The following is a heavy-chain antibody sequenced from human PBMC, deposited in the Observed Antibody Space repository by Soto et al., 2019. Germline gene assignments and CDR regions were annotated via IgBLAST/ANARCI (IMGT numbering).Heavy chain of an antibody. CDR1: GYTFTRYG. Sequence: QVQLVQSGAEVKNPGASVKVSCKASGYTFTRYGIGWARQAPGQGLEWMGWINTYNGNTNYAQNVQGRVTLTTDKSTSTAYMELRSLRSNDTAIDYCAMVDVYVTPSPQDVWGQGPTVIVSS. J-gene: IGHJ6*02. CDR2: INTYNGNT. D-gene: IGHD3-16*01. V-gene: IGHV1-18*01. CDR3: AMVDVYVTPSPQDV.